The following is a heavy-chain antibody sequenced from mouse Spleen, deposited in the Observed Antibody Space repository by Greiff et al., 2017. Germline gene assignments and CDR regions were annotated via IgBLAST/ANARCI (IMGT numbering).Heavy chain of an antibody. J-gene: IGHJ2*01. Sequence: QVQLQQPGAELVRPGTSVKLSCKASGYTFTSYWMHWVKQRPGQGLEWIGVIDPSDSYTNYNQKFKGKATLTVDTSSSTAYMQLSSLTSEDSAVYYCARSITTAPLDYWGQGTTLTVSS. CDR3: ARSITTAPLDY. V-gene: IGHV1-59*01. CDR2: IDPSDSYT. D-gene: IGHD1-2*01. CDR1: GYTFTSYW.